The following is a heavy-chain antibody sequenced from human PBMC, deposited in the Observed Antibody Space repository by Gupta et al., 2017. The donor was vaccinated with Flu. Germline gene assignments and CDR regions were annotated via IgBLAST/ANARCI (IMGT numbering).Heavy chain of an antibody. Sequence: EVQLVESGGGLVQPGGSLRLSCAASGFTFSSYWMHWVRQAPGKGLVWVSRINSDGSSTSYADSVKGRFTISRDNAKNTLYLQMNSLRAEDTAVYYCARSGAAWDRYYYYGMDVWGQGTTVTVSS. V-gene: IGHV3-74*01. CDR3: ARSGAAWDRYYYYGMDV. CDR1: GFTFSSYW. CDR2: INSDGSST. J-gene: IGHJ6*02. D-gene: IGHD2-15*01.